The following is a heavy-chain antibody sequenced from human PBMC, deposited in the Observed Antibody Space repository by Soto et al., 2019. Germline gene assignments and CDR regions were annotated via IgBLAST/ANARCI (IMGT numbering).Heavy chain of an antibody. CDR3: ARDQGYYDILTGYLIGPYGYFDY. CDR2: ISYDGSNK. V-gene: IGHV3-30-3*01. D-gene: IGHD3-9*01. Sequence: PGGSLRLSCAASGFTFSSYAIHWVRQAPGKGLEWVAVISYDGSNKYYADSVKGRFTISRDNSKNTLYLQMNSLRAEDTAVYYCARDQGYYDILTGYLIGPYGYFDYWGQGTLVTVSS. J-gene: IGHJ4*02. CDR1: GFTFSSYA.